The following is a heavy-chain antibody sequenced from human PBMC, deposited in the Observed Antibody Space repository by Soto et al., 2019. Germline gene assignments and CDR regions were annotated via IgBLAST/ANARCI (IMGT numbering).Heavy chain of an antibody. CDR3: ARTTAVPNSLRSRYFFDY. Sequence: PSETLSLTCSVSGGSVSDKTYYWSWIRQPPGKRLEWIGYVYYSGTTNYNPSLKSRVTISVDLSKNQFSLRLSSVTTADTALYYCARTTAVPNSLRSRYFFDYWGQGALVTVSS. CDR1: GGSVSDKTYY. D-gene: IGHD4-17*01. CDR2: VYYSGTT. J-gene: IGHJ4*02. V-gene: IGHV4-61*01.